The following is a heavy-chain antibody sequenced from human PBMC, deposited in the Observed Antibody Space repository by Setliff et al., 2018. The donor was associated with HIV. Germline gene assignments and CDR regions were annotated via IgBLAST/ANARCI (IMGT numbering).Heavy chain of an antibody. V-gene: IGHV2-70*11. CDR3: VRIYSRGYSYDY. CDR1: GFSLSTSGMC. Sequence: SGPTLVNPTQTLTLTCTFSGFSLSTSGMCVSWIRQPPGKALEWLARIDWDDDKYYSTSLKTRLTISKDTSKNQVVLTMTNMDPVDTATYYCVRIYSRGYSYDYWGQGTLVTVSS. D-gene: IGHD2-21*01. J-gene: IGHJ4*02. CDR2: IDWDDDK.